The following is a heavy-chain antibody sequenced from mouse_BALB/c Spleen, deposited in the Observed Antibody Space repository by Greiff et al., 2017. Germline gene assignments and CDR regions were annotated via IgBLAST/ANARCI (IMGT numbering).Heavy chain of an antibody. D-gene: IGHD2-1*01. V-gene: IGHV5-4*02. CDR2: ISDGGSYT. CDR1: GFTFSDYY. CDR3: ARALYGNYVFAY. Sequence: EVKLVESGGGLVKPGGSLKLSCAASGFTFSDYYMYWVRQTPEKRLEWVATISDGGSYTYYPDSVKGRFTISRDNAKNNLYLQMSSLKSEDTAMYYCARALYGNYVFAYWGQGTLVTVSA. J-gene: IGHJ3*01.